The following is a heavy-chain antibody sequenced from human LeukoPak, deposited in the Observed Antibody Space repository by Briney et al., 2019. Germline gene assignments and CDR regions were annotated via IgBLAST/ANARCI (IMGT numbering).Heavy chain of an antibody. CDR1: GGSISSYY. CDR2: IYTSGST. D-gene: IGHD3-10*01. Sequence: TETLSLTCTVSGGSISSYYWSWIRQPAGKGLEWIGRIYTSGSTNYNPSLKSRVTMSVDTSKNQFSLKLSSVTAADTAVYYCARDPVVRGVINYMDVWGKGTTVTISS. J-gene: IGHJ6*03. CDR3: ARDPVVRGVINYMDV. V-gene: IGHV4-4*07.